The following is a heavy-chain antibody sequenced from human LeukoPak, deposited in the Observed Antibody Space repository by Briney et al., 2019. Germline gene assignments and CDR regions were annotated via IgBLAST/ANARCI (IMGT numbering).Heavy chain of an antibody. V-gene: IGHV1-2*02. CDR2: INPNSGGT. J-gene: IGHJ4*02. D-gene: IGHD2-2*01. CDR3: ASPGVAAADY. Sequence: ASVKVSCKASGYTFTSYYLHWVRQAPGQGLEWMGWINPNSGGTNYAQKFQGRVTLTRDTSITTAYMEVSRLKSDDTAVYYCASPGVAAADYWGQGTLVTVSS. CDR1: GYTFTSYY.